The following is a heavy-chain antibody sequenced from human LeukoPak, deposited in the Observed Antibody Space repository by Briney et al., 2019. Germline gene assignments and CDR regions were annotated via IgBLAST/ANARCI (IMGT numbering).Heavy chain of an antibody. V-gene: IGHV5-10-1*01. J-gene: IGHJ4*02. CDR3: VRQSPFSGSWYRFPDY. CDR1: GSSFSSYR. CDR2: IDPGDSHT. D-gene: IGHD6-13*01. Sequence: GEPLQISCKGSGSSFSSYRISWVRQMPGKGLEWMGMIDPGDSHTIYSPSFEGHVTTSADKTISTAYLQWSSLEASDTAMYYCVRQSPFSGSWYRFPDYWGQGTLVTVSS.